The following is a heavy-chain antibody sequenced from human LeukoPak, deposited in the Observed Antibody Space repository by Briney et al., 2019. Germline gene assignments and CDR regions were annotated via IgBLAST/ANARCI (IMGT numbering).Heavy chain of an antibody. Sequence: GGSLRLSCAASGFTFTNYAMSWVRQAPGKGLEWVSGISGGGGSTYYADSVKGRFTISKDNSKNTLYLQMNSLRAEDTAVYYCAKVLEWSGDSVVYWGQGTLVTVSS. J-gene: IGHJ4*02. V-gene: IGHV3-23*01. D-gene: IGHD3-3*01. CDR2: ISGGGGST. CDR3: AKVLEWSGDSVVY. CDR1: GFTFTNYA.